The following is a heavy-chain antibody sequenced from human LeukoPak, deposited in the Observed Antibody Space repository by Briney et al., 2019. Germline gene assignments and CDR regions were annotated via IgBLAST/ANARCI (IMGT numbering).Heavy chain of an antibody. CDR3: ARDFNYDSSGYLYNWFDP. V-gene: IGHV4-59*01. D-gene: IGHD3-22*01. CDR1: GGSISSYY. Sequence: SETLSLTCTGSGGSISSYYWSWIRQPPGKGLEWIGYIYYSGSTNYNPSLKSRVTISVDTTKNQFSLKLSSVTAADTAVYYCARDFNYDSSGYLYNWFDPWGQGTLVTVSS. J-gene: IGHJ5*02. CDR2: IYYSGST.